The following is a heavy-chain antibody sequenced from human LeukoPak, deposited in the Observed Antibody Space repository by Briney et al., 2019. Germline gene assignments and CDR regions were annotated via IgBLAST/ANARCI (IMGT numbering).Heavy chain of an antibody. V-gene: IGHV3-48*01. D-gene: IGHD2-15*01. Sequence: PGGSLRLSCAASGFTFSSYIMSWVRQAPGKGLEWVSYISTSSSIIYYADSVEGRFTISRDDAKNSVSLQMNSLRAEDTAVYYCIKDMGYCSGGSCYRWFDSWGQGTLVTVSS. CDR2: ISTSSSII. CDR3: IKDMGYCSGGSCYRWFDS. CDR1: GFTFSSYI. J-gene: IGHJ5*01.